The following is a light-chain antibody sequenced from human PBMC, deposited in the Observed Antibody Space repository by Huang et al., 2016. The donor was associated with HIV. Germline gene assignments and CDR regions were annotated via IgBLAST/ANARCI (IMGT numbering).Light chain of an antibody. CDR2: SAS. Sequence: DIQMNQSPSSLSASVGERVTITCRASQSISRYLIWYQQKPGKAPKVLIHSASSLQSWVPSRFSGSGSGTAFTLTISRLQTEDFATYYCQQSYSSPPTFGQGTKVEIK. CDR1: QSISRY. CDR3: QQSYSSPPT. V-gene: IGKV1-39*01. J-gene: IGKJ2*01.